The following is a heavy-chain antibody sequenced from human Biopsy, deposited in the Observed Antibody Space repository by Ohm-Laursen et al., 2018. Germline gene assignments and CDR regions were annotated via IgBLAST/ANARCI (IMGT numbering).Heavy chain of an antibody. D-gene: IGHD1-26*01. CDR3: ARLFGGAYYSYAFDI. CDR1: DYTFYSYG. Sequence: VASVKVSCKASDYTFYSYGITWVRRAPGQGLEWMGWITADEKNSAPKFQGRVTMTTDMSTSTAYMELRGLKSDDTAVYYCARLFGGAYYSYAFDIWGQGTLVIVSS. CDR2: ITADEK. J-gene: IGHJ3*02. V-gene: IGHV1-18*04.